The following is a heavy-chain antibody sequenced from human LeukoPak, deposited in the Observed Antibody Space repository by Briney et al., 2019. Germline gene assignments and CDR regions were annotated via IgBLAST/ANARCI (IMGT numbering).Heavy chain of an antibody. CDR2: ISFNGDNT. D-gene: IGHD2-15*01. CDR1: GFTFSSYW. CDR3: ARSTGYCSGGSCYSDY. V-gene: IGHV3-64*01. Sequence: GGSLRLSCAASGFTFSSYWMHWVRQAPGKGLEYVSGISFNGDNTYYANSVKGRFTISRDNSKNTLYLQMDSLRAEDMAVYYCARSTGYCSGGSCYSDYWGQGTLVTVSS. J-gene: IGHJ4*02.